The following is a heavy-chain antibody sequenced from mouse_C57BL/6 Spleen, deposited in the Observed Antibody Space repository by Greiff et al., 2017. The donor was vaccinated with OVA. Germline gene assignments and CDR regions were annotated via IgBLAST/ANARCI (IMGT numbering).Heavy chain of an antibody. CDR2: IYPGSGNT. V-gene: IGHV1-76*01. CDR1: GYTFTDSY. D-gene: IGHD1-1*02. Sequence: QVQLKESGAELVRPGASVKLSCKASGYTFTDSYINWVKQRPGQGLEWIARIYPGSGNTYYNEKFKGKATLTAEKSSSTAYMQLSSLTSEDSAVYFCARRRWDYAMDYWGQGTSVTVSS. J-gene: IGHJ4*01. CDR3: ARRRWDYAMDY.